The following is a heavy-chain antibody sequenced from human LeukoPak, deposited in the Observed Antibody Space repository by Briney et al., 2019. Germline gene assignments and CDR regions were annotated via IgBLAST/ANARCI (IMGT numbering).Heavy chain of an antibody. J-gene: IGHJ4*02. D-gene: IGHD2-15*01. Sequence: PSETLSLTCTVFGDSVTGYYLNWVRQPPGKGLEWIGHIYKIGTTNYNPSLKSRLTISADTSKNQFSLKLRSVTAADTAVYYCVIGVGWQPDYWGQGALVAVSS. CDR2: IYKIGTT. V-gene: IGHV4-59*02. CDR1: GDSVTGYY. CDR3: VIGVGWQPDY.